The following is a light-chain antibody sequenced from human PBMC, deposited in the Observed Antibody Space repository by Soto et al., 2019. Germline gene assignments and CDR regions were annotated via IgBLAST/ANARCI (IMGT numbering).Light chain of an antibody. Sequence: QSALTQPASVSGSPGQSITISCTGTSSDVGGYNYVSWYQQHPGKAPKLMIYEVSNRPSGVSNRFSGSKSGNTASLTISGLQAEDGADYYCRPSTSSRTLVFGGGTKLTVL. CDR3: RPSTSSRTLV. CDR2: EVS. V-gene: IGLV2-14*01. J-gene: IGLJ2*01. CDR1: SSDVGGYNY.